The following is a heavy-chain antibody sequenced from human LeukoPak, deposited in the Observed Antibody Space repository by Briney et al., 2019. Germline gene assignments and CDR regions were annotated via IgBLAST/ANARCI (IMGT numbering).Heavy chain of an antibody. CDR2: INPNSGGT. D-gene: IGHD1-26*01. CDR1: GYTFTGYY. Sequence: ASVKVSCKASGYTFTGYYMHWVRQAPGQGLEWMGWINPNSGGTNYAQKFQGRVTITADKSTSTAYMELSSLRSEDTAVYYCARGSIVANTFDYWGQGTLVTVSS. J-gene: IGHJ4*02. V-gene: IGHV1-2*02. CDR3: ARGSIVANTFDY.